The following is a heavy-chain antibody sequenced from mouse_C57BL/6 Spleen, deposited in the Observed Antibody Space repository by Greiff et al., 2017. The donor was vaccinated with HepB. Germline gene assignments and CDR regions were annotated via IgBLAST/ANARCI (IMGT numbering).Heavy chain of an antibody. V-gene: IGHV2-9-1*01. J-gene: IGHJ4*01. CDR3: ARNYYGSSYAMDY. Sequence: VQLQQSGPGLVAPSQSLSITCTVSGFSLTSYAISWVRQPPGKGLEWLGVIWTGGGTNYNSALKSRLSISKDNSKSQVFLKMNSLQTDDTARYYCARNYYGSSYAMDYWGQGTSVTVSS. CDR2: IWTGGGT. CDR1: GFSLTSYA. D-gene: IGHD1-1*01.